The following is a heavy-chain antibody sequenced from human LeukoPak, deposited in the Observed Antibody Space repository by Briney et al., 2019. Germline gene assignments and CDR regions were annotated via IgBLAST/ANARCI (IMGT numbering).Heavy chain of an antibody. V-gene: IGHV3-48*01. CDR1: GFTFSGYS. CDR2: ISSSSSTI. D-gene: IGHD3-16*01. CDR3: ATGFMTAPYYFDY. J-gene: IGHJ4*02. Sequence: GGSLRLSCAASGFTFSGYSMNWVRQAPGKGLAGVSYISSSSSTIYYADSVKGRFTISRDSAKSSLYLQMNSLRAEDTAVYYCATGFMTAPYYFDYWGQGTLVTVSS.